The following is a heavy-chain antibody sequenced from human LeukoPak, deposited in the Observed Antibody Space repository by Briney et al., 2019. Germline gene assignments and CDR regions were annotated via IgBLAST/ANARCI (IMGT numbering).Heavy chain of an antibody. CDR1: GFTFTSYA. J-gene: IGHJ4*02. CDR2: INGNGGST. CDR3: AKVLRGVAYYGDYRD. D-gene: IGHD4-17*01. Sequence: PGGSLRLSCAASGFTFTSYAMSWIRRAPGKGLEWVSSINGNGGSTYYADSVKGRFTISRDNSRNTLYVQMKSLRAEDTAVYYCAKVLRGVAYYGDYRDWGQGTLVTVSS. V-gene: IGHV3-23*01.